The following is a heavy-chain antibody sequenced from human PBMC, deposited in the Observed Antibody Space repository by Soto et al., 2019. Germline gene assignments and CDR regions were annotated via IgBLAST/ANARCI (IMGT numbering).Heavy chain of an antibody. CDR1: GYTFTSYG. Sequence: QVQLVQSGAEVKKPGASVKVSCKASGYTFTSYGISWVRQAPGQGLERMGWINVYNGNTNYAQKLQGRVTMTTDTSTSTAYLDLRSLRSDDTAVYFCARDTSRAEYDYWGQGTLVTVSS. D-gene: IGHD3-10*01. CDR3: ARDTSRAEYDY. J-gene: IGHJ4*02. V-gene: IGHV1-18*01. CDR2: INVYNGNT.